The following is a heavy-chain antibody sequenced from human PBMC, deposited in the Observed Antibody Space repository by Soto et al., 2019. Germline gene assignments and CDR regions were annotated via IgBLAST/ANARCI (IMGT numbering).Heavy chain of an antibody. V-gene: IGHV1-69*13. Sequence: SVKVSCKASGGTFSSYAISWVRQAPGQGLEWMGGIIPIFGTANYAQKFQGRVTITADESTSTAYMELSSLRSEDTAVYYCARVPPSRYYYDSSGPEDDAFDIWGQGTTVTVSS. D-gene: IGHD3-22*01. J-gene: IGHJ3*02. CDR1: GGTFSSYA. CDR2: IIPIFGTA. CDR3: ARVPPSRYYYDSSGPEDDAFDI.